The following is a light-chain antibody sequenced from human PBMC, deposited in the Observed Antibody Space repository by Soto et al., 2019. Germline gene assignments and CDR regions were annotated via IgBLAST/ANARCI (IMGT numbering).Light chain of an antibody. CDR3: SSYTSSSPRV. CDR1: SSDVGGYNY. Sequence: QSVLTQPASVSGSPGQSITISCTGTSSDVGGYNYVSWYQQHPGKAPKLMIYDVSNRPSGVSNRFSGSKSGNTASLTISGHQAEDEADYYCSSYTSSSPRVFGGGTKLTVL. J-gene: IGLJ2*01. V-gene: IGLV2-14*01. CDR2: DVS.